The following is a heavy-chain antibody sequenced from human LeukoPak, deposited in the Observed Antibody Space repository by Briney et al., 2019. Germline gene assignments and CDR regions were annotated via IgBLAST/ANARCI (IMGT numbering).Heavy chain of an antibody. D-gene: IGHD6-13*01. V-gene: IGHV4-30-4*01. J-gene: IGHJ5*02. CDR2: IYYSGST. Sequence: SQTLSLTCTVSGGSISSGDYYWSWIRQPPGKGLEWIGYIYYSGSTYYNPSLKSRVTISVDTSKNQFSLKLSSVTAADTAVYYCARDRGTASFWFDPWGQGTLVTVSS. CDR1: GGSISSGDYY. CDR3: ARDRGTASFWFDP.